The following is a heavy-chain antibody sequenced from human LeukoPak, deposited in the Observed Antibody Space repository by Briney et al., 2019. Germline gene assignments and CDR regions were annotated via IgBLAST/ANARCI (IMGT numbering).Heavy chain of an antibody. CDR2: IYSGGST. CDR1: GLTVSNNY. CDR3: AKHSGSYFIYYVDS. V-gene: IGHV3-53*01. J-gene: IGHJ4*02. D-gene: IGHD1-26*01. Sequence: GGSLRLSCAASGLTVSNNYMKWVRQAPGKGLEWVSLIYSGGSTYYADSVKGRFTISRDNSANTLYLQMNSLRAEDTALYYCAKHSGSYFIYYVDSWGQGTLVTVSS.